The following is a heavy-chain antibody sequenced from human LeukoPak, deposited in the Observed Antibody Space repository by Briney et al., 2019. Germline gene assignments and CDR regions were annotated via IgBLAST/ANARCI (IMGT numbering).Heavy chain of an antibody. CDR3: ARFGSIQNYYYYGMDV. CDR1: EYTFTSYD. V-gene: IGHV1-8*01. CDR2: MNPNSGNT. D-gene: IGHD3-10*01. J-gene: IGHJ6*02. Sequence: ASVKVSCKASEYTFTSYDINWVRQATGQGLEWMGWMNPNSGNTGYAQKFQGRVTMTRNTSISTAYMELSSLRSEDTAVYYCARFGSIQNYYYYGMDVWGQGTTVTVSS.